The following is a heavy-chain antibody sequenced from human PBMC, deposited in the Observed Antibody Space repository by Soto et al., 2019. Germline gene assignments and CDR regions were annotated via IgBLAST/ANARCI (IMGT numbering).Heavy chain of an antibody. J-gene: IGHJ3*02. CDR1: GYTFTSYG. D-gene: IGHD6-19*01. CDR3: ARDSPKQWLVFRFSSENDFDI. V-gene: IGHV1-18*04. CDR2: ISAYNGNT. Sequence: GASVKVSCKASGYTFTSYGISWVRQAPGQGLEWMGWISAYNGNTNYAQKLQGRVTMTTDTSTSTAYMELRSLRSDDTAVYYCARDSPKQWLVFRFSSENDFDIWGQGTMVIV.